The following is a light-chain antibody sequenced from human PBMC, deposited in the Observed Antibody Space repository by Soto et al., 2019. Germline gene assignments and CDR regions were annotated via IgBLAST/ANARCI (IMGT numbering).Light chain of an antibody. V-gene: IGKV1-9*01. CDR2: AAS. CDR3: QQFKSCPLT. Sequence: DIQLTQSPSSLSASVGDSVTITCRASQGIGSYLAWYQQKPGQAPKLLIYAASTMQSGIPARFSGSGSGREFTLTISSLQSEDFAIYYCQQFKSCPLTFGQGTQLEI. J-gene: IGKJ1*01. CDR1: QGIGSY.